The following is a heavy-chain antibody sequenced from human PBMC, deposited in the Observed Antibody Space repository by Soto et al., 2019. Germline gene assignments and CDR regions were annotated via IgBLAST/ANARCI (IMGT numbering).Heavy chain of an antibody. CDR2: IDPSDSYT. CDR1: GYSFTSYW. Sequence: PGESLKISCKGSGYSFTSYWISWVRQMPGKGLEWMGRIDPSDSYTNYSPSFQGHVTISADKSISTAYLRWSSLKASDTAMYYCARQKHNVDTVDFDYWGQGTLVTVSS. D-gene: IGHD5-18*01. CDR3: ARQKHNVDTVDFDY. V-gene: IGHV5-10-1*01. J-gene: IGHJ4*02.